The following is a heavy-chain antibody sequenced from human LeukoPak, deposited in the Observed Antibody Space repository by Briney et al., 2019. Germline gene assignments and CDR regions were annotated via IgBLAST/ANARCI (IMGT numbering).Heavy chain of an antibody. V-gene: IGHV4-39*01. Sequence: SETLSLTCTVSGGSISSSSYYWGWIRQPPGKGLEWIGSIYYSGSTYYNPSLKSRVTISVDTSKNQFSLKLSSVTAADTAVYYCARRARFGSSFDYWGQGTLVTVSS. CDR1: GGSISSSSYY. J-gene: IGHJ4*02. CDR3: ARRARFGSSFDY. CDR2: IYYSGST. D-gene: IGHD3-10*01.